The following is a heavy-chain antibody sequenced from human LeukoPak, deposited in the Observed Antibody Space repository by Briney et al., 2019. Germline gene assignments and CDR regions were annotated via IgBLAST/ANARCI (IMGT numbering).Heavy chain of an antibody. CDR2: IYYSGST. CDR3: ASPGPRGSSSWYGLLDY. CDR1: GGSISSSSYY. J-gene: IGHJ4*02. D-gene: IGHD6-13*01. V-gene: IGHV4-39*01. Sequence: SETLSLTCTVSGGSISSSSYYWGWIRQPPGKGLEWIGSIYYSGSTYYNPSLKSRVTISVDTSKNQFSLKLSSVTAADTAVYYCASPGPRGSSSWYGLLDYWGQGTLVTVSS.